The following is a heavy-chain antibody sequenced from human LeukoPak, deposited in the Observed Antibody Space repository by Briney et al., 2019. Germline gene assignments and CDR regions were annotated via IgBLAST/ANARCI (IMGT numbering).Heavy chain of an antibody. CDR2: IRYDGSNK. CDR3: ARDSSSWSPPLDY. J-gene: IGHJ4*02. CDR1: GFTFSSYG. D-gene: IGHD6-13*01. V-gene: IGHV3-30*02. Sequence: GGSLRLSCAASGFTFSSYGMHWVRQAPGKGLEWVAFIRYDGSNKYYADSVKGRFTISRDNSKNTLYLQMNSLRAEDTAVYYCARDSSSWSPPLDYWGQGTLVTVSS.